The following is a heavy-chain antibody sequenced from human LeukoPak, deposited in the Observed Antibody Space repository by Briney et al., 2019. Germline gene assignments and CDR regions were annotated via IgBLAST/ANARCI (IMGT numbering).Heavy chain of an antibody. CDR3: ARRYSSGGSCSQSFDY. J-gene: IGHJ4*02. V-gene: IGHV1-69*13. Sequence: ASVKVSCKASGGTFSSYAISWVRQAPGQGLEWMGGIIPIFGTANYAQKFQGRVTITADESTSTAYMELSSLRSEDTAVYYCARRYSSGGSCSQSFDYWGQGTLVTVSS. CDR2: IIPIFGTA. D-gene: IGHD2-15*01. CDR1: GGTFSSYA.